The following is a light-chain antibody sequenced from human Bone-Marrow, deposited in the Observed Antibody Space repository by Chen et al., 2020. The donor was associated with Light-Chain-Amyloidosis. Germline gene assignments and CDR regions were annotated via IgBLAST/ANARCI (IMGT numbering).Light chain of an antibody. CDR3: MQATHWPYT. Sequence: DVVMTQSPLSLPVILGQPASISCRSSQSLVNSDGNTYLNWFQQRPGQPPRRLIYMISNRDSGVPDRFSGSGSGTDFTLKISRVEAEDVGTYSCMQATHWPYTVGQGTKLEIK. CDR2: MIS. V-gene: IGKV2-30*01. J-gene: IGKJ2*01. CDR1: QSLVNSDGNTY.